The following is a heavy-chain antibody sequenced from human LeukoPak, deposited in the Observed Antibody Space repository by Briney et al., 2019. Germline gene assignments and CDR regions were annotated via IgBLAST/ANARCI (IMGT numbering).Heavy chain of an antibody. V-gene: IGHV1-2*02. J-gene: IGHJ4*02. Sequence: GASVKVSCKASGYTFTSYYMHWVRQAPGQGLEWMGWINPNSGGTNYAQRLQGRVTMTTATSTSTAYMELRSLRSDDTAVYYWAKARSGWSFFDYWGQGTLVTVSS. CDR1: GYTFTSYY. CDR3: AKARSGWSFFDY. CDR2: INPNSGGT. D-gene: IGHD6-19*01.